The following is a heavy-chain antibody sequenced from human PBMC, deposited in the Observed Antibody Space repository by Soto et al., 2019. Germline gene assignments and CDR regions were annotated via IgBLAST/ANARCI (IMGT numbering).Heavy chain of an antibody. CDR3: ARSGDNFNVLDY. D-gene: IGHD1-1*01. J-gene: IGHJ4*02. V-gene: IGHV3-11*06. CDR1: GFTFSDYY. CDR2: SSNSGTFA. Sequence: LRLSCAASGFTFSDYYMSWVRQAPGRGLEWISYSSNSGTFARYATSVKGRFSISRDNANNSLYLEMNSLRVEDTAVYYCARSGDNFNVLDYWGQGTPVTVSS.